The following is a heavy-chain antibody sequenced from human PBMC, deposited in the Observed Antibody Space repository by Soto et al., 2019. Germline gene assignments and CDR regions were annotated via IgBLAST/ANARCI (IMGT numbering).Heavy chain of an antibody. CDR3: ARSGDNFNVLDY. D-gene: IGHD1-1*01. J-gene: IGHJ4*02. V-gene: IGHV3-11*06. CDR1: GFTFSDYY. CDR2: SSNSGTFA. Sequence: LRLSCAASGFTFSDYYMSWVRQAPGRGLEWISYSSNSGTFARYATSVKGRFSISRDNANNSLYLEMNSLRVEDTAVYYCARSGDNFNVLDYWGQGTPVTVSS.